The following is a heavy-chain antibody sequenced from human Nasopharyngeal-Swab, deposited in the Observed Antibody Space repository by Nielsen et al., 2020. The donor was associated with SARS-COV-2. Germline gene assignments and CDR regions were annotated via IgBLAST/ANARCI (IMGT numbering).Heavy chain of an antibody. CDR2: IYPGDSDT. V-gene: IGHV5-51*01. CDR1: GYSFTSYW. Sequence: GESLKISFKGSGYSFTSYWIGWVRQMPGKGLEWMGIIYPGDSDTRYSPSFQGQVTISADKSISTAYLQWSSLKASDTAMYYCARLCSSGCGDYYYGMDVWGQGTTVTVSS. J-gene: IGHJ6*02. CDR3: ARLCSSGCGDYYYGMDV. D-gene: IGHD6-19*01.